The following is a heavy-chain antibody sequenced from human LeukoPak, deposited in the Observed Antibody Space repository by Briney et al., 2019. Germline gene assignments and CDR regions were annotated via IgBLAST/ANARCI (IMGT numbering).Heavy chain of an antibody. CDR1: GFTFSSYA. CDR2: ISGSGGST. V-gene: IGHV3-23*01. CDR3: ATRYYYGSGSYYYPFDY. D-gene: IGHD3-10*01. J-gene: IGHJ4*02. Sequence: GGSLRLSCAASGFTFSSYAMSWVRQAPGKGLEWVSAISGSGGSTYYADSVKGRFTISRDNSKNTLYLQMNSLRAEDTAVYYCATRYYYGSGSYYYPFDYWGQGTLVTVSS.